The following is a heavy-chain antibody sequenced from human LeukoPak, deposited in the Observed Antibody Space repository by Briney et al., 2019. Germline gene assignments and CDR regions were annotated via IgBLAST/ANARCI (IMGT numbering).Heavy chain of an antibody. J-gene: IGHJ4*02. CDR3: AKSHSSSPGGFDY. V-gene: IGHV3-7*01. D-gene: IGHD6-6*01. Sequence: GGSLRLSCAVSGFTFSSYWMSWVRQAPGKGLEWVANIKKDGSEKYYVDSVKGRFTISRDNSKNTLYLQMNSLRAEDTAVYYCAKSHSSSPGGFDYWGQGTLVTVSS. CDR1: GFTFSSYW. CDR2: IKKDGSEK.